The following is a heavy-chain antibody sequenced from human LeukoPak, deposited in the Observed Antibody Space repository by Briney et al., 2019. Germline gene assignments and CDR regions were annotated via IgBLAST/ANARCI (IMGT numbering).Heavy chain of an antibody. CDR2: IRSKAYGGTA. V-gene: IGHV3-49*04. D-gene: IGHD6-19*01. CDR3: TRDLGSGWYFDY. J-gene: IGHJ4*02. Sequence: GGSLRLSCTASGLTFGDYAMSWVRQAPGKGLEWVGFIRSKAYGGTAKYAASVKGRFTISRDDSKSIAYLQMNSLKTEDTAVYYCTRDLGSGWYFDYWGQGTLVTVSS. CDR1: GLTFGDYA.